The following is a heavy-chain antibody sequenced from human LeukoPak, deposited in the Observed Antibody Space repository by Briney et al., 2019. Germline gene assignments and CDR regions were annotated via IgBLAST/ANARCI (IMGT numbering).Heavy chain of an antibody. CDR3: ARALGPYGSGTAFYFDN. V-gene: IGHV4-4*07. CDR1: GGSISSYY. D-gene: IGHD3-10*01. J-gene: IGHJ4*02. CDR2: IYTSGST. Sequence: PSETLSLTCTVSGGSISSYYWSWIRQPAGKGLEWIGRIYTSGSTNYNPSLKRRVTISLDTSKNHFSLKLTSVTAADTAVYYCARALGPYGSGTAFYFDNWGRGTLITVSS.